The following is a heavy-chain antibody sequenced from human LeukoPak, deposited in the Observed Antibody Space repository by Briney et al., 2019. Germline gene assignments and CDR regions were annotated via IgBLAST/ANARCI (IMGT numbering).Heavy chain of an antibody. CDR3: ARRRYSGGNSGWFDP. J-gene: IGHJ5*02. CDR2: ISPTDADT. Sequence: GEPLQISSHAPGSRFSNYWIGWMRQMPGKGLEWMGLISPTDADTTYSPSFQGQVTISADKSINTAYLQWSSLKASDTAIYYCARRRYSGGNSGWFDPWGQGTLVIVSP. V-gene: IGHV5-51*01. D-gene: IGHD4-23*01. CDR1: GSRFSNYW.